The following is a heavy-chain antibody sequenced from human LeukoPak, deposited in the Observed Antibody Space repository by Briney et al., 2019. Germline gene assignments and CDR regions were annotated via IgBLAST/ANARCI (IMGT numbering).Heavy chain of an antibody. D-gene: IGHD1-26*01. CDR1: GXTVSSNY. V-gene: IGHV3-53*01. CDR2: IYSGGST. CDR3: ARDHGVGATTDGMDV. J-gene: IGHJ6*02. Sequence: PGGSLRLSCAASGXTVSSNYMSWVRQAPGKGLEWVSVIYSGGSTYYADSVKGRFTISRDNSKNTLYLQMNSLRAEDTAVYYCARDHGVGATTDGMDVWGQGTTVTVSS.